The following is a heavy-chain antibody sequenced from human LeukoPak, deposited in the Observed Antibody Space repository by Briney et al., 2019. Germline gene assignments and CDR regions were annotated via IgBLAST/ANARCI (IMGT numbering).Heavy chain of an antibody. V-gene: IGHV4-39*01. CDR3: ARRGYGSVIGFDP. CDR1: GGSISSSSYY. Sequence: SETLSLTCTVSGGSISSSSYYWGWIRQPPGKGLEWIGSIYYSGSTYYNPSLKSRVTISVDTSKNQFSLKLSSVTAADTAVYYCARRGYGSVIGFDPWGQGTLVTVSS. D-gene: IGHD3-10*01. CDR2: IYYSGST. J-gene: IGHJ5*02.